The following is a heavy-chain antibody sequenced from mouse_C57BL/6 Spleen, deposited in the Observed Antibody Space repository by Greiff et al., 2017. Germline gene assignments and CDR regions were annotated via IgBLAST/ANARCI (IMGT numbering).Heavy chain of an antibody. V-gene: IGHV1-64*01. Sequence: QVQLKQPGAELVKPGASVKLSCKASGYTFTSYWMHWVKQRPGQGLEWIGMIHPNSGSTNYNEKFKSKATLTVDKSSSTAYMQLSSLTSEDSAVYYCAISDYYGPRVYWYFDVWGTGTTVTVSS. CDR1: GYTFTSYW. CDR2: IHPNSGST. D-gene: IGHD1-2*01. CDR3: AISDYYGPRVYWYFDV. J-gene: IGHJ1*03.